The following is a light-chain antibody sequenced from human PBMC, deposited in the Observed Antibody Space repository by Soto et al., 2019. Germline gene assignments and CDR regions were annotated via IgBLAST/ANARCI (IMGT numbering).Light chain of an antibody. J-gene: IGLJ1*01. CDR3: SSYAGSNNFGV. CDR2: EVS. Sequence: QSALTRPPSASGSPGQSVTISCTGTSSDVGGYNYVSWYQQHPGKAPKLMIYEVSKRPSGVPDRFSGSKPGNTASLTVSGLQAEDEADYYCSSYAGSNNFGVFGTGTKVTVL. CDR1: SSDVGGYNY. V-gene: IGLV2-8*01.